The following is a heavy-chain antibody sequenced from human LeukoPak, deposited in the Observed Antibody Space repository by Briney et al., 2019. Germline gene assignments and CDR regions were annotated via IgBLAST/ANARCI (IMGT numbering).Heavy chain of an antibody. V-gene: IGHV3-74*01. D-gene: IGHD4-17*01. CDR2: INSDGSNT. CDR3: ARATISCDYGTGLDV. CDR1: GFTFSSYW. Sequence: GGTLRLSCAASGFTFSSYWMHWVSQGPGKGLVWVSRINSDGSNTRYADSVKGRFTIYRDNAKNTVYLQMNSLRAEDTALYYYARATISCDYGTGLDVWGQGTTVTVSS. J-gene: IGHJ6*02.